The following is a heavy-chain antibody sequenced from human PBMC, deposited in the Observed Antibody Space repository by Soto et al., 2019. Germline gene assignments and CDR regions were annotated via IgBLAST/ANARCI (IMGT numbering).Heavy chain of an antibody. J-gene: IGHJ4*02. CDR2: INPSGGST. Sequence: ASVKVSCKASGYTFTSYYMHWVRQAPGQGLEWMGIINPSGGSTSYAQKFQGRVTMTRDTSTSTVYMELSSLRSEDTAVYYCARGLTGTTALEYYFDYWGQGTLVTVSS. V-gene: IGHV1-46*03. D-gene: IGHD1-7*01. CDR3: ARGLTGTTALEYYFDY. CDR1: GYTFTSYY.